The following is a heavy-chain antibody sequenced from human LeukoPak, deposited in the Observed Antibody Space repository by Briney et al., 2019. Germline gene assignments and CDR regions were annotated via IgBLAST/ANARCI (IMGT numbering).Heavy chain of an antibody. CDR1: GYTFTSYY. Sequence: ASVKVSCKTSGYTFTSYYMHWVRQAPGQGLDWMGIINPSGGSTSYAQKFQGRVTMTRDTSTSTVYMELSSLRSEDTAVYYCARDWGSERDLLTGYYIYWGQGTLVTVPS. V-gene: IGHV1-46*01. J-gene: IGHJ4*02. CDR3: ARDWGSERDLLTGYYIY. CDR2: INPSGGST. D-gene: IGHD3-9*01.